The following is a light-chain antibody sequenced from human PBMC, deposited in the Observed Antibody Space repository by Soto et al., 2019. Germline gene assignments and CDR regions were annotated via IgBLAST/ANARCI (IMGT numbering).Light chain of an antibody. CDR2: AAS. Sequence: IQMTQSPSSVSASIGDRVTLTCRASQDVRTWLAWYQQKPGRAPKLLIHAASRLQSGVPSRFSGSGSGTDFTLTISNLQPDDFATYYCQQGYTTLWTFGQGTKVDIK. V-gene: IGKV1-12*01. CDR1: QDVRTW. CDR3: QQGYTTLWT. J-gene: IGKJ1*01.